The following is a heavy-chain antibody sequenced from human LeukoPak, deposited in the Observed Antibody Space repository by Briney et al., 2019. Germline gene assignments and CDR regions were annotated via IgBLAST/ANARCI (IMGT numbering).Heavy chain of an antibody. CDR3: AELGITTIGGV. Sequence: PGGSLRLSCVASGFTFSDYTMHCVRQAPGKALEWVSSINSGNNDIYYADSLKGRFTLYRDNAKNSLYLQMNSLRAEDTAVYYCAELGITTIGGVWGKGTTVTISS. D-gene: IGHD3-10*02. CDR2: INSGNNDI. V-gene: IGHV3-21*01. CDR1: GFTFSDYT. J-gene: IGHJ6*04.